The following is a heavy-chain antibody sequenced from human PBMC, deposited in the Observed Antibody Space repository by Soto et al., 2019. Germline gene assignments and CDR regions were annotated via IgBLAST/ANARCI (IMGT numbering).Heavy chain of an antibody. V-gene: IGHV3-23*01. CDR3: AKGSPPSTVTTRDYFDY. CDR1: GFTFNSYA. Sequence: EVQLLESGGGLVQPGGSLRPSCAASGFTFNSYAMSWVRQAPGKGLEWVSAISGSGGSTYYADSVKGRFTISRDNSKNTLYLQMNSLRAEDTAVYYCAKGSPPSTVTTRDYFDYWGQGTLVTVSS. D-gene: IGHD4-17*01. CDR2: ISGSGGST. J-gene: IGHJ4*02.